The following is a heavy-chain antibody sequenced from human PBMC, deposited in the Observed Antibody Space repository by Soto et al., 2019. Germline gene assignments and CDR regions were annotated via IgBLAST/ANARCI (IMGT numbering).Heavy chain of an antibody. D-gene: IGHD6-6*01. J-gene: IGHJ4*02. V-gene: IGHV4-30-2*01. CDR3: ARADSYYFDY. CDR1: GGTICSGGYS. Sequence: PSDTLSLTCAVCGGTICSGGYSWCWIRQPPGKGLEWIGYIYHSGSTYYNPSLKSRVTISVDRSKNQFSLKLSSVTAADTAVYYCARADSYYFDYWGQGTLVTVHS. CDR2: IYHSGST.